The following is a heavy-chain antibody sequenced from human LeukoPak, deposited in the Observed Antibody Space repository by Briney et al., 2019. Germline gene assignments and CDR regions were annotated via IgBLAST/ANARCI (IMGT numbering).Heavy chain of an antibody. CDR1: GGSISSSTYY. CDR2: VYYSGSVFYSGST. J-gene: IGHJ5*02. Sequence: SETLSLTCTVSGGSISSSTYYWAWIRQPPGKGLEWIGSVYYSGSVFYSGSTYYNPSLKSRVTISVDTSKNQFSLKLSSVTAADTAVYYCARWAQAAAGNGWFDPWGQGTLVTVSS. CDR3: ARWAQAAAGNGWFDP. D-gene: IGHD6-13*01. V-gene: IGHV4-39*01.